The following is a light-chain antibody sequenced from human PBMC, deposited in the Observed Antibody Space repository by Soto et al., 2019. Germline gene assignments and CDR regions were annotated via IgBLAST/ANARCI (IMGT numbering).Light chain of an antibody. CDR2: SDN. CDR3: AAWDDTLNAAV. CDR1: SSNIGSHT. J-gene: IGLJ2*01. V-gene: IGLV1-44*01. Sequence: QSVLTQPYSASGTPGQRVTISCSGSSSNIGSHTLNCYQQRPGSAPSLLIYSDNQRPSGVPDRFSGSTSGTSASLAISGLPSEDEAEYYCAAWDDTLNAAVFGGGTKVTVL.